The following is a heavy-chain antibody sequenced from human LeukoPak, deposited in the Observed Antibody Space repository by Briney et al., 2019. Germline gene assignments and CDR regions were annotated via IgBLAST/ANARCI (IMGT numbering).Heavy chain of an antibody. CDR3: AKDRIMVRGGGNFDY. CDR1: GLTLSNSG. V-gene: IGHV3-30*18. J-gene: IGHJ4*02. D-gene: IGHD3-10*01. CDR2: ISYDGNNK. Sequence: GRSLRLSCAASGLTLSNSGMHWVRQAPGKGLEWVAAISYDGNNKYYADSVKGRFTISRDNSKNTLYLQMNSLRAEDTAVYYCAKDRIMVRGGGNFDYWGQGTLVTVSS.